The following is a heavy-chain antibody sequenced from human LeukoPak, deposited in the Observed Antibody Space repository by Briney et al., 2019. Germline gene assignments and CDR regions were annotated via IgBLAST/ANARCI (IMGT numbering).Heavy chain of an antibody. CDR1: GGSISSSPYY. CDR3: ARHASVDGNWPRPLDY. CDR2: IYYSGST. V-gene: IGHV4-39*01. Sequence: SQTLSLTCTVSGGSISSSPYYWGWIRQPPGQGLEWIGNIYYSGSTYYNPSLKTRVTISVDTSKNQFSLKLTSVTAADTAVYYCARHASVDGNWPRPLDYWGQGSLVTVSS. D-gene: IGHD6-19*01. J-gene: IGHJ4*02.